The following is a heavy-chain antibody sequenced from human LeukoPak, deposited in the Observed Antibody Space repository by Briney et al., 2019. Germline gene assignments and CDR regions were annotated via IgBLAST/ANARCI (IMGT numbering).Heavy chain of an antibody. CDR3: AKPITGTTRVDY. Sequence: GGSLRLSCAASGFTFSRYWMHWVRQAPGKGLVWVSRINSDGSSRSYADSVKGRFTISRDNSKNTLYLQMSSLRAEDTAVYFCAKPITGTTRVDYWGQGTLVTVSS. CDR2: INSDGSSR. V-gene: IGHV3-74*01. CDR1: GFTFSRYW. D-gene: IGHD1-7*01. J-gene: IGHJ4*02.